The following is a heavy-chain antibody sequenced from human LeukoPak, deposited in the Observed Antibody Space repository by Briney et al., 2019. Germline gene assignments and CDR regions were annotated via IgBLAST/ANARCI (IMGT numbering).Heavy chain of an antibody. D-gene: IGHD2-2*01. CDR3: ARDRGRPAANDAFDI. Sequence: GGSLRLSCAASGFTFSSYSMNWVRQAAGKGLEWVSSISSSSSYIYYADSVKGRFTISRDNAKNSLYLQMNSLRAEDTAVYYCARDRGRPAANDAFDIWGQGTMVTVSS. CDR2: ISSSSSYI. V-gene: IGHV3-21*01. CDR1: GFTFSSYS. J-gene: IGHJ3*02.